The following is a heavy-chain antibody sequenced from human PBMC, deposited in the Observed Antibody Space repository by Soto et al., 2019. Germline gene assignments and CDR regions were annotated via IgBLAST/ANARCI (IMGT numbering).Heavy chain of an antibody. CDR3: ANLVVTTNRGDAFDI. Sequence: QVQLVESGGGVVQPGRSLRLSCAASGFTFSSYGMHWVRQAPGKGLEWVAVISYDGSNKYYADSVKGRFTISRDNSTXTLYLQMNSLRAEDTAVYYCANLVVTTNRGDAFDIWGQGTMVTVSS. J-gene: IGHJ3*02. D-gene: IGHD2-21*02. V-gene: IGHV3-30*18. CDR1: GFTFSSYG. CDR2: ISYDGSNK.